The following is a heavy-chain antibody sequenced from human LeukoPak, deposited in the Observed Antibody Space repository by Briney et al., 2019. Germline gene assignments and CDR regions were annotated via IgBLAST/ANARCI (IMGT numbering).Heavy chain of an antibody. D-gene: IGHD4-4*01. J-gene: IGHJ5*02. CDR1: GFIFTNYA. CDR3: ARASMTTVDWFDP. CDR2: ISSSGSTI. V-gene: IGHV3-11*01. Sequence: GGSLRLSCAASGFIFTNYAMSWVRQAPGKGLEWVSYISSSGSTIYYADSVKGRFTISRDNAKNSLYLQMNSLRAEDTAVYYCARASMTTVDWFDPWGQGTLVTVSS.